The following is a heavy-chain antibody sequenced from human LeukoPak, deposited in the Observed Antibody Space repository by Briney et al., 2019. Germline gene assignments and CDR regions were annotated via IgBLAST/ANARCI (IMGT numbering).Heavy chain of an antibody. CDR2: ISSSSSNT. Sequence: GGSLRLSCAASGFIFSSYSMNWVRQAPGKGLEWVASISSSSSNTYYADSVKGRFTISRDNAKNSLYLQMNSLRAEDTAVYYCAKDRRNIVATIPDYWGQGTLVTVSS. J-gene: IGHJ4*02. D-gene: IGHD5-12*01. CDR1: GFIFSSYS. V-gene: IGHV3-21*04. CDR3: AKDRRNIVATIPDY.